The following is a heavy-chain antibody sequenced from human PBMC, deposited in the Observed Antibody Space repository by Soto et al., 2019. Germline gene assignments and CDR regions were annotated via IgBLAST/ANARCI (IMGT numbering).Heavy chain of an antibody. CDR2: ISAYNGNT. D-gene: IGHD5-12*01. J-gene: IGHJ6*02. V-gene: IGHV1-18*04. Sequence: ASVKVSCKASGYTFTSYGISWVRQAPGQGLEWMGWISAYNGNTNYAQKLQGRVTMTTDTSTSTAYMELRSRRSDDTAVYYCARDLALVDIVATKSHYYYYGMDVWGQGTTVTVS. CDR1: GYTFTSYG. CDR3: ARDLALVDIVATKSHYYYYGMDV.